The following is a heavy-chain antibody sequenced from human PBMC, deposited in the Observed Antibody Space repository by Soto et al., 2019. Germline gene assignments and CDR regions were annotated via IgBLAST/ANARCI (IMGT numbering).Heavy chain of an antibody. V-gene: IGHV3-7*01. J-gene: IGHJ4*02. CDR1: GFTFSGYW. CDR2: IKQDGSEK. D-gene: IGHD2-2*01. Sequence: EVQLVESGGGLVQPGGSLRLSCAASGFTFSGYWMSWVRQAPGKGLEWVADIKQDGSEKYYVDSVKGRFTISRDNAKNSLYLLMNSLRAEETAVYYCAKNNRYCSRTNCFVFAYWGQGTLVTVSS. CDR3: AKNNRYCSRTNCFVFAY.